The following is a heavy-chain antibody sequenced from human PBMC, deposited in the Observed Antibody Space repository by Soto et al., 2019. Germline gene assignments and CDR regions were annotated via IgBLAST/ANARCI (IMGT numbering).Heavy chain of an antibody. V-gene: IGHV3-33*01. CDR1: GFTFISYG. CDR3: PREFCIMTSCMRMVGYYYYGMDV. J-gene: IGHJ6*02. D-gene: IGHD2-2*01. Sequence: QVQLVESGGGVVQPGRSLSLSCAASGFTFISYGMHWVRQAPGKGLEWVAVIWYDGRYKYYADSVKGRFTISRDNSKNTLDFQMNSVRADVTAMYYCPREFCIMTSCMRMVGYYYYGMDVCGQGATVTGSS. CDR2: IWYDGRYK.